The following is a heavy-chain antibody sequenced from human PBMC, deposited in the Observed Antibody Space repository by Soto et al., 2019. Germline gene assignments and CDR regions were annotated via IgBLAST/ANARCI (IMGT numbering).Heavy chain of an antibody. CDR2: LGTEDGAT. CDR3: AADMVVILTADPSFAY. D-gene: IGHD3-9*01. V-gene: IGHV1-24*01. Sequence: AEAQAFCKASGCTLIALSIYCVRQSPGNGGERMGGLGTEDGATIYAQTFEGRVTMTEDTSTNTAYMELSSLRSEDTAIYYCAADMVVILTADPSFAYWGQGTLVTVSS. CDR1: GCTLIALS. J-gene: IGHJ4*01.